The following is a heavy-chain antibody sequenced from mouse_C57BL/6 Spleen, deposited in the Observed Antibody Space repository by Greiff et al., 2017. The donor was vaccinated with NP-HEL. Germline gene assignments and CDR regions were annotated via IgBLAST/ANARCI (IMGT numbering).Heavy chain of an antibody. J-gene: IGHJ4*01. CDR2: IHPNSGST. CDR3: ARDYDYDDYAMDY. Sequence: VQLQQPGAELVKPGASVKLSCKASGYTFTSYWMHWVKQRPGQGLEWIGMIHPNSGSTNYNEKFKSKATLTVDKSSSTAYMQLSSLTSEDSAVYYCARDYDYDDYAMDYWGQGTSVTVSS. D-gene: IGHD2-4*01. CDR1: GYTFTSYW. V-gene: IGHV1-64*01.